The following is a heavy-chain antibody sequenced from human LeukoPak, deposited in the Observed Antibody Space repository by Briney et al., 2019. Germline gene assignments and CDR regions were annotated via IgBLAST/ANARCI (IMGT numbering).Heavy chain of an antibody. D-gene: IGHD5-24*01. CDR3: ARLGRDGYKGDY. CDR2: IIPIFGTA. CDR1: GGTFSSYA. V-gene: IGHV1-69*05. Sequence: SVKVSCKASGGTFSSYAISWVRQAPGQGLEWMGGIIPIFGTANYAQKFQGRVTITTDESTSTAYMELSSLRSEDTAVYYCARLGRDGYKGDYWGQETLVTVSS. J-gene: IGHJ4*02.